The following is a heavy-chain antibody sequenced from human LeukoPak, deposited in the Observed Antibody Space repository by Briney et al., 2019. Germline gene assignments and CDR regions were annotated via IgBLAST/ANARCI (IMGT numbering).Heavy chain of an antibody. Sequence: SETLSLTCAVYGGSFSGYYWSWIRQPPGKGLEWIGEINHSGSTNYNPSLKSRVTISVDTSKNQFSLKLSSVTAADTAVYYCARVGYSSGWYCDYWGQGTLVTVSS. CDR3: ARVGYSSGWYCDY. D-gene: IGHD6-19*01. CDR2: INHSGST. V-gene: IGHV4-34*01. CDR1: GGSFSGYY. J-gene: IGHJ4*02.